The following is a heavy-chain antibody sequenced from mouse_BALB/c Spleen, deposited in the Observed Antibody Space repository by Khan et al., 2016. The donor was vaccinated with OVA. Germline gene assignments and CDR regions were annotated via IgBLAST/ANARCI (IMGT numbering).Heavy chain of an antibody. CDR2: INPSNGYT. CDR3: VKGGANHGYDGWFAY. CDR1: GYTFTSYT. V-gene: IGHV1-4*01. D-gene: IGHD2-2*01. J-gene: IGHJ3*01. Sequence: VQLQESGAELARPGASVKMSCKASGYTFTSYTIHWIKLRPGQGLEWIGYINPSNGYTNYNQKFKDKATLTADKSSTTAYMQLSSLTSDDSAVFYGVKGGANHGYDGWFAYWGQGTLVTVSA.